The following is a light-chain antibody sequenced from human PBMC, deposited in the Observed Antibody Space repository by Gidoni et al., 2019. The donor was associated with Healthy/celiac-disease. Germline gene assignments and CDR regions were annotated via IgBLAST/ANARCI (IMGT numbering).Light chain of an antibody. Sequence: EIVLTQSPATLSLSPGERATLSCRASQSVSSYLAWYQQKPGQAHRLIIYDASNRAPGIPARFSGSGSGTDFTLTISSLEPEDFAVYYCQQRSNWPPLTFGGGTKVEIK. CDR3: QQRSNWPPLT. V-gene: IGKV3-11*01. CDR1: QSVSSY. J-gene: IGKJ4*01. CDR2: DAS.